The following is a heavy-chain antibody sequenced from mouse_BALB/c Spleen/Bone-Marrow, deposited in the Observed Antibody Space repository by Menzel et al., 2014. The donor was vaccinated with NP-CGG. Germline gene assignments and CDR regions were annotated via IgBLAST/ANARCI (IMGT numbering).Heavy chain of an antibody. CDR1: GFNIKDTY. CDR2: IDPANGNT. CDR3: ARYYYGYYFDY. V-gene: IGHV14-3*02. D-gene: IGHD1-1*01. J-gene: IGHJ2*01. Sequence: VLLKQSGAELVKPGASVKLSCTASGFNIKDTYMHWVKQRPEQGLEWIGRIDPANGNTKYDPKFQGKATITADTSSNTAYLQLSSLTSEDTAVYYCARYYYGYYFDYWGQGTTLAVSS.